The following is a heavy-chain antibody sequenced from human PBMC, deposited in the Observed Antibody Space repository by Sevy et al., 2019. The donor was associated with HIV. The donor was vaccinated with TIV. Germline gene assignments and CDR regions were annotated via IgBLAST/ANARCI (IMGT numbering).Heavy chain of an antibody. V-gene: IGHV3-48*01. D-gene: IGHD1-26*01. CDR2: ISGRSSTI. J-gene: IGHJ4*02. CDR3: ARESGSYRRNDFDS. CDR1: GFTFSDDS. Sequence: GGSLRLSCAASGFTFSDDSMNWVRQAPGKGLEWVAYISGRSSTISYADSVKGRFIVSRDNAMNSLYLRMNSLRAEDTAFYFCARESGSYRRNDFDSWGQGTLVTVSS.